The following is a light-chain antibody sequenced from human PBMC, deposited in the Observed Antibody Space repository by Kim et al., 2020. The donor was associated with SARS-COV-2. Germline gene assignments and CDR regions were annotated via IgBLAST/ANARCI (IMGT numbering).Light chain of an antibody. V-gene: IGKV3-15*01. Sequence: VSPGEGAPLSCLASQSVSSNLAWYQQKPGQAPRLLIYGASNRATGIPARFSGSGSGTEFTLTISSLQSEDFAVYYCQQYNSWPRTFGQGTKVDIK. J-gene: IGKJ1*01. CDR2: GAS. CDR3: QQYNSWPRT. CDR1: QSVSSN.